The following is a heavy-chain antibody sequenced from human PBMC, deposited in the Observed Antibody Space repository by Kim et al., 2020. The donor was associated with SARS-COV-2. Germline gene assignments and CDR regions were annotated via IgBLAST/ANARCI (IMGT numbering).Heavy chain of an antibody. CDR1: GGSFSGYY. J-gene: IGHJ4*02. D-gene: IGHD6-13*01. Sequence: SETLSLTCAVYGGSFSGYYWSWIRQPPGKGLEWIGEINHSGSTNYNPSLKSRVTISVDTSQNQFSLKLSSVTAADTAVYYCARNRPKYSSSWYYFDYWGQGTLVTVSS. CDR3: ARNRPKYSSSWYYFDY. CDR2: INHSGST. V-gene: IGHV4-34*01.